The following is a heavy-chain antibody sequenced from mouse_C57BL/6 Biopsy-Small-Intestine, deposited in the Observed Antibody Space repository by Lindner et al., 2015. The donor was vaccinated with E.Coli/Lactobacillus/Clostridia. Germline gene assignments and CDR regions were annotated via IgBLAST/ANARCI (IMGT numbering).Heavy chain of an antibody. Sequence: SVKVSCKASGYPFSSYGISWVRQAPGQGLEWMGWISTSKGNTNYAQKVQDRVTMTTDTSTSTAYMELRSLRSDDTAVYYCARTLLQLPQYWGQGTLVTVSS. J-gene: IGHJ4*01. CDR2: ISTSKGNT. CDR3: ARTLLQLPQY. D-gene: IGHD3-1*01. CDR1: GYPFSSYG. V-gene: IGHV1S126*01.